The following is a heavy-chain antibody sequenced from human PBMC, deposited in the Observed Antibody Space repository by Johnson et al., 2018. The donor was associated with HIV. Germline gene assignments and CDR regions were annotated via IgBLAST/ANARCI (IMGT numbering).Heavy chain of an antibody. Sequence: QVQLVESGGGVVQPGRSLRLSCAGSGFTFSSFGMHWVRQAPGKGLEWVALISYDGNKKYYVDSVKGRFTISRDNSKNTLYLQMNSLRAEDTALYYCARQAAAGDFDIWGQGTMVTVSS. J-gene: IGHJ3*02. CDR2: ISYDGNKK. CDR3: ARQAAAGDFDI. CDR1: GFTFSSFG. V-gene: IGHV3-30*03. D-gene: IGHD6-13*01.